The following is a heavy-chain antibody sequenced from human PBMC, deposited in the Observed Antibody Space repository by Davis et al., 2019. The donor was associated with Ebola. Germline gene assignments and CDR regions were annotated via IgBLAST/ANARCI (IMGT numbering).Heavy chain of an antibody. CDR3: AREGGRYYDSSGYVFDI. CDR2: INPITGGT. CDR1: GYRLTSYY. J-gene: IGHJ3*02. V-gene: IGHV1-46*01. D-gene: IGHD3-22*01. Sequence: ASVKVSCKASGYRLTSYYMHWVRQAPGQGLEWMGIINPITGGTSYAQNFQVRVNITRDTSTSTGYMELSSLRSEDTAVYYCAREGGRYYDSSGYVFDIWGQGTMVKVSS.